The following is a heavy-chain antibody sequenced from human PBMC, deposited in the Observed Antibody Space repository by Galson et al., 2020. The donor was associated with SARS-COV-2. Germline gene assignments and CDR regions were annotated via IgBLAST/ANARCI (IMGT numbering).Heavy chain of an antibody. J-gene: IGHJ3*02. CDR3: ARDYPVLSGVVTGPGAFDI. CDR2: ISYDGSNK. D-gene: IGHD2-21*02. V-gene: IGHV3-30-3*01. CDR1: GFTFSSYA. Sequence: TGGSLRLSCAASGFTFSSYAMHWVRQAPGKGLEWVAVISYDGSNKYYADSVKGRFTISRDNSKNTLYLQMNSLRAEDTAVYYCARDYPVLSGVVTGPGAFDIWGQGTMVTVSS.